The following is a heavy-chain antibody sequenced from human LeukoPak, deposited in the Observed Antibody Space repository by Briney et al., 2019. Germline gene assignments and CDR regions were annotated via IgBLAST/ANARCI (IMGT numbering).Heavy chain of an antibody. V-gene: IGHV4-31*03. CDR1: GGSISSGGYY. J-gene: IGHJ4*02. Sequence: SETLSLTCTVSGGSISSGGYYWSWIRQHPGKGLEWIGYIYYSGSTYYNPSLKSRVTISVDTSKNQFSLKLSSVTAADTAVYYCARDRYYYDSSGYPFDYWGQGTLVTVSS. CDR2: IYYSGST. D-gene: IGHD3-22*01. CDR3: ARDRYYYDSSGYPFDY.